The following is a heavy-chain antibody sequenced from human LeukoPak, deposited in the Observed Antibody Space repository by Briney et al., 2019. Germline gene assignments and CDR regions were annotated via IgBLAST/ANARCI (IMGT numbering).Heavy chain of an antibody. CDR2: ISRSSSYI. CDR3: ARVPLDY. V-gene: IGHV3-21*01. Sequence: SGGSLRLSCAASGFTFNNYSMQWVRQTPEKGLEWVSSISRSSSYIFYADSVKGRFTISRDNANNSLYLQMNSLRAEDTALYCCARVPLDYWGLGTQVTVSS. CDR1: GFTFNNYS. J-gene: IGHJ4*02.